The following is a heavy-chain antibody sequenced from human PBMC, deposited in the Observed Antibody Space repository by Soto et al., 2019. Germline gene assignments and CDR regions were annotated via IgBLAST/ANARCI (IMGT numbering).Heavy chain of an antibody. J-gene: IGHJ5*02. CDR3: AKSAMVRGGGWFDP. CDR2: ISGSGGNT. CDR1: RFTFSTYA. V-gene: IGHV3-23*01. D-gene: IGHD3-10*01. Sequence: EVQLLESGGGLVQPGGSLRLSCAASRFTFSTYAMSWVRQAPGKGLEWVSDISGSGGNTYYADSVKGRFTISRDNSKHMMSLQLNSLRAEDTAVYYCAKSAMVRGGGWFDPWGQGTLVTVSS.